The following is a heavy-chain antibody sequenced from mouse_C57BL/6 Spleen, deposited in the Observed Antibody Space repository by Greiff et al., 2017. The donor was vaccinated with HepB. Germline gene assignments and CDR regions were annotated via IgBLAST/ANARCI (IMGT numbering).Heavy chain of an antibody. Sequence: QVQLQQPGAELVKPGASVKLSCKASGYTFTSYWMQWVNQRPGQGLEWIGEIDPSDSYTNYNQKFKGKATLTVDTSSSTAYMQLSSLTSEDSAVYYCARVDLWSGDYWGQGTTLTVSS. D-gene: IGHD1-1*02. CDR2: IDPSDSYT. J-gene: IGHJ2*01. CDR1: GYTFTSYW. CDR3: ARVDLWSGDY. V-gene: IGHV1-50*01.